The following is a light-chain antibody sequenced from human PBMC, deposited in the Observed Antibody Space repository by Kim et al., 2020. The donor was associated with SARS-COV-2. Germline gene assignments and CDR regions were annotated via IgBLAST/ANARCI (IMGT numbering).Light chain of an antibody. V-gene: IGKV1-5*01. CDR1: QNVNIA. CDR2: NSS. CDR3: EQYHTHWT. Sequence: GDTVTITCRASQNVNIALAWYKQKPGQVAKLVIPNSSGLQHGVPSRFSDVGSDTDFTLTISSLPPDDFATYYSEQYHTHWTLDKGTKV. J-gene: IGKJ1*01.